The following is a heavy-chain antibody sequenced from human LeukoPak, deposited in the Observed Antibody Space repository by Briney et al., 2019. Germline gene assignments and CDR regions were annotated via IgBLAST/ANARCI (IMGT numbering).Heavy chain of an antibody. CDR3: AREIGYYFDNHSSRLRGRFDV. V-gene: IGHV3-53*01. CDR2: IYSTDKT. Sequence: PGGSLRLTCAASGITVSTNYMNWVRQAPGKGLEWVSVIYSTDKTNYADSVQGRFTISRDPSKNTVYLQMNSLRGEDTAVYYCAREIGYYFDNHSSRLRGRFDVWGTGTTVNVSS. CDR1: GITVSTNY. D-gene: IGHD3-22*01. J-gene: IGHJ6*04.